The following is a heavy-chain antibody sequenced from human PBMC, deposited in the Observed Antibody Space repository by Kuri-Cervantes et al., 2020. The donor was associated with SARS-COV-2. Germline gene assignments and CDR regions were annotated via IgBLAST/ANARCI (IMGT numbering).Heavy chain of an antibody. D-gene: IGHD5-12*01. V-gene: IGHV4-39*01. Sequence: SETLSLTCTVSGGSISSSSYYWGWIRQPPGKGLEWIGSIYYSGSTYYNPSLKSRVTISVDTSKNQFSLKLSSVTAADTAVYYCARGLGGYDLSWFDPWGQGTLVTVSS. CDR3: ARGLGGYDLSWFDP. CDR2: IYYSGST. J-gene: IGHJ5*02. CDR1: GGSISSSSYY.